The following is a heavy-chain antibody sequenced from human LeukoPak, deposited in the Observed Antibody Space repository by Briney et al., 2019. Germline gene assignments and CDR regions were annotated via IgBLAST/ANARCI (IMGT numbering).Heavy chain of an antibody. CDR1: GYTFTSNY. CDR3: ARDKRITMVRGVTYNWFDP. CDR2: ISPSGGST. V-gene: IGHV1-46*01. Sequence: ASVKVSCKAFGYTFTSNYMHWVRQAPGQGPEWMGVISPSGGSTTYAQKFQGRVTLTRDMSTSTDYLELSSLRSEDTAVYYCARDKRITMVRGVTYNWFDPWGQGTLVTVSS. D-gene: IGHD3-10*01. J-gene: IGHJ5*02.